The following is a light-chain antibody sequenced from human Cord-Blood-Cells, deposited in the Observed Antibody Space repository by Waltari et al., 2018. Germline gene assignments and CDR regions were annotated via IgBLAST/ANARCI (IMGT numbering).Light chain of an antibody. CDR2: EDN. CDR3: QSYDSSNQV. Sequence: NFMLTQPHSVSESPGKTVTISCTRRSGRIASNNVQWYQQRPGSSPTTVIYEDNQRPSGVPDRFSGSIDSSSNSASLTITGLKTEDEADYYCQSYDSSNQVFGGGTKLTVL. V-gene: IGLV6-57*01. J-gene: IGLJ3*02. CDR1: SGRIASNN.